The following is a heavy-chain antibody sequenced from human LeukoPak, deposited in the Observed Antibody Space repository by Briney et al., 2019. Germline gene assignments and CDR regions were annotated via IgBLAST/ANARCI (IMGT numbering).Heavy chain of an antibody. CDR3: ARWGHYVWGTPVGGHAFDI. CDR1: GGTFSSYA. CDR2: IIPIFGTA. V-gene: IGHV1-69*13. J-gene: IGHJ3*02. D-gene: IGHD3-16*01. Sequence: GASVKVPCKASGGTFSSYAISWVRQAPGQGLEWMGGIIPIFGTANYAQKFQGRVTITADESTSTAYMELSSLRSEDTAVYYCARWGHYVWGTPVGGHAFDIWGQGTMVTVSS.